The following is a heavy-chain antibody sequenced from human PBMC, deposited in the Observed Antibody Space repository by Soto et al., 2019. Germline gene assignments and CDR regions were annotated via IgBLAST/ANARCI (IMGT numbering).Heavy chain of an antibody. CDR2: IYPGDFDT. V-gene: IGHV5-51*01. J-gene: IGHJ6*02. CDR3: ARHGSGSSWPLVGMDV. Sequence: GESLKISCKGSGYSFTSYWIGWVRQMPGKGLEWMGIIYPGDFDTRYSPSFQGQVTISADKSISTAYLQWSSLKASDTAMYYCARHGSGSSWPLVGMDVWGQGTTVTVSS. D-gene: IGHD6-13*01. CDR1: GYSFTSYW.